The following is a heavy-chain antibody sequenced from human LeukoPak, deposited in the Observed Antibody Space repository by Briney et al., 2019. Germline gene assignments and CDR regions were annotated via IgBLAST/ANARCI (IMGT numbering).Heavy chain of an antibody. D-gene: IGHD7-27*01. CDR2: IYYSGST. CDR1: GGSISSYY. V-gene: IGHV4-59*01. J-gene: IGHJ5*02. CDR3: ARDLTGDTGFDP. Sequence: SETLSLTCTVSGGSISSYYWSWIRQPPGKGLEWFGYIYYSGSTNYNPSLKSRVTISVDTSKNQFSLKLSSVTAADTAVYYCARDLTGDTGFDPWGQGTLVTVSS.